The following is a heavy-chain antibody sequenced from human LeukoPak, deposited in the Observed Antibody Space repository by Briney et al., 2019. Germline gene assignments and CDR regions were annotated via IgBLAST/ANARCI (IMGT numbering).Heavy chain of an antibody. Sequence: PGGSLRLSCAASGFTFSRYIMNWVRQAPGKGLEWVSSISSSSSSINNADSVNGRFTISRDNTKKSLYLQMNSLRAEDTAVYYCARLAWELPVIDYWGQGTLVTVSS. CDR3: ARLAWELPVIDY. V-gene: IGHV3-21*01. D-gene: IGHD1-26*01. J-gene: IGHJ4*02. CDR2: ISSSSSSI. CDR1: GFTFSRYI.